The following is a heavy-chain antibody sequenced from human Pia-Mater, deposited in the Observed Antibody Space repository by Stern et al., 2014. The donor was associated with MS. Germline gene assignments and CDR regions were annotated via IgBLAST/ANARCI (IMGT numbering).Heavy chain of an antibody. CDR3: ARGAYCGGDCYWGWFDS. CDR1: GGTFSDNA. Sequence: QVQLVQSGAEVKKPGSSVKVSCKVSGGTFSDNAFSWVRQAPGQGLEWMGGIIPIFGAANYAQNFQGRVPITADESTSTVYMEMSSLRSEDTAVYHCARGAYCGGDCYWGWFDSWGQGTLVTVSA. CDR2: IIPIFGAA. V-gene: IGHV1-69*01. D-gene: IGHD2-21*02. J-gene: IGHJ5*01.